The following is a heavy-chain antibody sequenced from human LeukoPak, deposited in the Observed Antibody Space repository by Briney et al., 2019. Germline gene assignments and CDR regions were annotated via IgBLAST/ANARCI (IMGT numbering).Heavy chain of an antibody. CDR2: ISYDGSNE. V-gene: IGHV3-30-3*01. J-gene: IGHJ6*02. CDR3: ARDYCSSTSCYFPDSGMDV. D-gene: IGHD2-2*01. Sequence: PGRSLRLSCAASGFTFSGYAMHWVRQAPGKGLEWVAVISYDGSNEYYADSVKGRFTISRDNSKNTLFLQMNSLRAEDKAVYYCARDYCSSTSCYFPDSGMDVWGQGTTVTVSS. CDR1: GFTFSGYA.